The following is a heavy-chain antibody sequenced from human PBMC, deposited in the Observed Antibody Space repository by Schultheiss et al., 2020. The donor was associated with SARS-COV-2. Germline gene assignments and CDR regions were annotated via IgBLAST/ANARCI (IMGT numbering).Heavy chain of an antibody. CDR1: GGTFSSYA. CDR3: ARGEPRITIFGVVRLPGGMDV. V-gene: IGHV1-69*13. J-gene: IGHJ6*02. CDR2: IIPIFGTA. D-gene: IGHD3-3*01. Sequence: SVKVSCKASGGTFSSYAISWVRQAPGQGLEWMGGIIPIFGTANYAQKFQGRVTITADESTSTAYMELSSLRSEDTAVYYCARGEPRITIFGVVRLPGGMDVWGQGTTVTVSS.